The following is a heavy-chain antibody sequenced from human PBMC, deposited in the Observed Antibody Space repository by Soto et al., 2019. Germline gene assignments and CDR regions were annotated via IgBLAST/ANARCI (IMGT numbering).Heavy chain of an antibody. V-gene: IGHV1-69*04. J-gene: IGHJ3*02. Sequence: VASVKVSCKASGGTFSSYTISWVRQAPGQGLEWMGRIIPILGIANYAQKFQGRVTITADKSTSTAYMELSSLRSEDTAVYYCARDGDSDAFDIWGQGTMVTVSS. CDR1: GGTFSSYT. CDR2: IIPILGIA. CDR3: ARDGDSDAFDI. D-gene: IGHD2-21*02.